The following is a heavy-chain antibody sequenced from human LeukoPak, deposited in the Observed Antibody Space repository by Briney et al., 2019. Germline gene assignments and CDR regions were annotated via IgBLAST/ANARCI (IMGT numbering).Heavy chain of an antibody. Sequence: GGSLRLSCAASGFTVSSNYMSWVRQAPGKGLEWVSVIYSGGSTYYADSVKGRFTISRDNSKNTLYLQMNSLRAKDTAVYYCAKDREYCSSTSCYRYYFDYWGQGTLVTVSS. V-gene: IGHV3-53*01. CDR2: IYSGGST. D-gene: IGHD2-2*01. J-gene: IGHJ4*02. CDR3: AKDREYCSSTSCYRYYFDY. CDR1: GFTVSSNY.